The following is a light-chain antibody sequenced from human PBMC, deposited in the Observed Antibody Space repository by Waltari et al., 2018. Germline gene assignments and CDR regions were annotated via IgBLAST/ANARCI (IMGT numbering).Light chain of an antibody. CDR1: QSVSSN. CDR3: QQYGSSGWT. CDR2: GAS. V-gene: IGKV3-15*01. Sequence: EIGMTQSPATLSVSPGERATLSCRASQSVSSNLAWYQQKPGQAPRLLIYGASTRATGIPARFSGSGSGTEFTLTISRLEPEDFAVYYCQQYGSSGWTFGQGTKVEIK. J-gene: IGKJ1*01.